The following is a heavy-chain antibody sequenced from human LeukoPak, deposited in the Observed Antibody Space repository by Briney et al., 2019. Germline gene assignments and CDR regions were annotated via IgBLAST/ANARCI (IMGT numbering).Heavy chain of an antibody. Sequence: GGSLRLSCAASGLTLSNYWMHWVRQAPGKGLVWVSRMNSDGSGTSYADSVKGRFTISRDNAKNTLYLQMNSLRAEDTAVYYCAKDYSGTYDYFDQWGQGTLVTVSS. CDR2: MNSDGSGT. J-gene: IGHJ4*02. V-gene: IGHV3-74*01. D-gene: IGHD3-10*01. CDR3: AKDYSGTYDYFDQ. CDR1: GLTLSNYW.